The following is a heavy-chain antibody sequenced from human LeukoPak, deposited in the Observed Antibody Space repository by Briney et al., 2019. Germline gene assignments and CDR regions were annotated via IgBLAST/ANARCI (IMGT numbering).Heavy chain of an antibody. CDR2: FDPEDGET. CDR1: GYTLTELT. CDR3: AIWGTGSFSDPAFDY. J-gene: IGHJ4*02. D-gene: IGHD1-26*01. Sequence: ASVEVSCKVSGYTLTELTMHWVRQAPGKGLEWMGGFDPEDGETIYAQKFQGRVTMTEDTSTDTAYMELTSLTSEDTAVYYCAIWGTGSFSDPAFDYWGQGTLVTVSS. V-gene: IGHV1-24*01.